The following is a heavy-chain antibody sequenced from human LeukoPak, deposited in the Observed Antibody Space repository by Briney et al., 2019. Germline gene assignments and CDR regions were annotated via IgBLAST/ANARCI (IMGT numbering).Heavy chain of an antibody. CDR2: ISGSGGST. Sequence: GGSLRLSCAASGFTFSSYAMSWVRQAPGKGLEWVSAISGSGGSTYYADSVKGRFTISRDNSKNTLYLQMNSLRAEDTAVYYCAKFVEQWLVFYYYYGMEVWGQGPTVTVSS. D-gene: IGHD6-19*01. CDR1: GFTFSSYA. J-gene: IGHJ6*02. V-gene: IGHV3-23*01. CDR3: AKFVEQWLVFYYYYGMEV.